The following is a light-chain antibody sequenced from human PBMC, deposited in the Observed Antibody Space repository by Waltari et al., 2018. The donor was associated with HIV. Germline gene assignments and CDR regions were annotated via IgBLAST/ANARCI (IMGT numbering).Light chain of an antibody. Sequence: ENELTQSPGTLSLSQGERATLSCRASRSVSSNYLTWYQQRPGQAPRLRIYAASTRATAIPDRFSGSGSGTDFTLTISRLEPEDFAVYYCQQYGTSPYTFGQGTKVEI. CDR2: AAS. CDR3: QQYGTSPYT. CDR1: RSVSSNY. V-gene: IGKV3-20*01. J-gene: IGKJ2*01.